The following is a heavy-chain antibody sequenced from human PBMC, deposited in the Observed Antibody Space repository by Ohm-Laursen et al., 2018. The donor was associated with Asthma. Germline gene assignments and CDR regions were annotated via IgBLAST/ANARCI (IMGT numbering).Heavy chain of an antibody. CDR2: ISTASSFI. CDR1: GYTFSRYS. D-gene: IGHD4-17*01. V-gene: IGHV3-21*04. J-gene: IGHJ4*02. Sequence: SLRLSCTASGYTFSRYSIHWVRQIPGKGLEWVASISTASSFIYYADSVRGRFTTSRDNARNSVYLQMNSLRAEDTAVYYCAKDLGTVTKGYFDYWGQGTLVTVSS. CDR3: AKDLGTVTKGYFDY.